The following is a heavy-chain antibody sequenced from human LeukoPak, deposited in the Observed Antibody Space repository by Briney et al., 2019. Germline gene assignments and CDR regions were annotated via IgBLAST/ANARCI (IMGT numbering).Heavy chain of an antibody. CDR1: GFTFSSYA. V-gene: IGHV3-23*01. CDR2: ISGSGGST. Sequence: GGSLRLSCAASGFTFSSYAMSWVRQAPGKGLEWVSAISGSGGSTYYADSVKGRFTISRDNSKNTLYLQMNSLRAEDTAVYYCAKDTDRYNWNQDAFDIWGQGTMVTVSS. J-gene: IGHJ3*02. D-gene: IGHD1-20*01. CDR3: AKDTDRYNWNQDAFDI.